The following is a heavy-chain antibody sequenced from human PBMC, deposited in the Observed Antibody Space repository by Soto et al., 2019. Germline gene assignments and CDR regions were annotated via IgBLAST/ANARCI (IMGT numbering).Heavy chain of an antibody. V-gene: IGHV3-30*18. D-gene: IGHD3-10*01. J-gene: IGHJ4*02. Sequence: SGGSLRLSCAASGFTFSSYGMHWVRQAPGKGLEWVAVISYDGSNKYYADSVKGRFTISRDNSKNTLYLQMNSLRAEDTAVYYCAKESYYYGSGSYLLDYWGQGTLVTVSS. CDR3: AKESYYYGSGSYLLDY. CDR2: ISYDGSNK. CDR1: GFTFSSYG.